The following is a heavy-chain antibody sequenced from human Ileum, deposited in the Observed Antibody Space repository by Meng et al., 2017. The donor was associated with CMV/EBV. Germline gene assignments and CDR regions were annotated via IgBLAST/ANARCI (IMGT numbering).Heavy chain of an antibody. V-gene: IGHV3-21*01. CDR1: GFTFSSYS. D-gene: IGHD6-13*01. J-gene: IGHJ6*02. Sequence: GESLKISCAASGFTFSSYSMNWVRQAPGKGLEWVSSISSSSSYIYYADSVKGRFTISRDNAKNSLYLQMNSLRDEDTAVYYCAREGGSFTSPYYYYGMDVWGQGTTVTVSS. CDR3: AREGGSFTSPYYYYGMDV. CDR2: ISSSSSYI.